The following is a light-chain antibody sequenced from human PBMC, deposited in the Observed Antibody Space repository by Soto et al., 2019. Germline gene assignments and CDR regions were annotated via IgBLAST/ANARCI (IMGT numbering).Light chain of an antibody. Sequence: QSVLTQPPSVSGAPGQRVTISCTGNNSNLGAGYYVYWYQQLPGAAPKLVIFDNRNRPSGVPERFSGSKSGTSASLAITGLQDDDEDDYYCQAYDYSLTAFVFGAGTKLTVL. V-gene: IGLV1-40*01. J-gene: IGLJ3*02. CDR3: QAYDYSLTAFV. CDR2: DNR. CDR1: NSNLGAGYY.